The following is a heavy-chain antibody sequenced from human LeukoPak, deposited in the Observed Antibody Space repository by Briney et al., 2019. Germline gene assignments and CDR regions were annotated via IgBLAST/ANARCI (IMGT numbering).Heavy chain of an antibody. CDR2: IYPGDSNT. Sequence: GESLKISCKGSGYSFTSYWIGWVRQMPGKGLEWMGIIYPGDSNTKYSPPFQGQVTISVDKSITTAYLQWSSLKASDTAMYYCVRSPACSGGDCYPNWFDPWGQGTLVTVSS. D-gene: IGHD2-15*01. CDR3: VRSPACSGGDCYPNWFDP. J-gene: IGHJ5*02. CDR1: GYSFTSYW. V-gene: IGHV5-51*01.